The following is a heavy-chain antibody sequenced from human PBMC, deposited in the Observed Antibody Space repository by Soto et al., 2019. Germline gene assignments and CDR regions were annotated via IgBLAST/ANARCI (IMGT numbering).Heavy chain of an antibody. CDR2: INPNSGGT. Sequence: QVQLVQSGAEVKKPGASVKVSCKASGYTFTDYYIHWVRQAPGQGLEWMGWINPNSGGTNYAQKFQGRVTMTRDTSINTAYMDLSRLRYDDTAVYYCAKSYSNSRSAWLDPWGQGTLVTVSS. J-gene: IGHJ5*02. CDR1: GYTFTDYY. V-gene: IGHV1-2*02. CDR3: AKSYSNSRSAWLDP. D-gene: IGHD4-4*01.